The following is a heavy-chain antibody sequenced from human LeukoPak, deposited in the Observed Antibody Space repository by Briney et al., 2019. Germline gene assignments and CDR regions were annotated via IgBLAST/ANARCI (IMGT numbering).Heavy chain of an antibody. V-gene: IGHV3-21*01. D-gene: IGHD5-24*01. CDR2: ITSTSSYM. Sequence: GGSLRLSCAASGFTFSTYNMNWVRQAPGKGLEWVSSITSTSSYMYYADSLKGRFTISRDNAKNSLYLQMNSLRAEDTAVYYCARGRDGYNLVDAFDVWGQGIMVTVSS. J-gene: IGHJ3*01. CDR1: GFTFSTYN. CDR3: ARGRDGYNLVDAFDV.